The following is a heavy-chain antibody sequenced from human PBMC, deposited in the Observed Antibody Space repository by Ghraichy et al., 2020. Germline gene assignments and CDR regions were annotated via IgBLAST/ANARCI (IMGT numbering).Heavy chain of an antibody. V-gene: IGHV3-11*01. D-gene: IGHD2-2*01. J-gene: IGHJ4*02. CDR1: GFGFSDYF. CDR2: ISSSGISK. CDR3: ARGLVAPAADF. Sequence: LSLTCAASGFGFSDYFMTWIRQAPGKGLEWVSYISSSGISKYYADSVKGRFTISRDNAKNSLDLQVNRLRVEDTAVYYCARGLVAPAADFWGQGSLVTVSS.